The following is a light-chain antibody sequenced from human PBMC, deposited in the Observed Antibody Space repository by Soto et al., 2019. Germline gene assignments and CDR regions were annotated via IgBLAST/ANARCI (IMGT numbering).Light chain of an antibody. Sequence: DIEITQYPSTLSASVGDRVTITCRASQSISSLLAWYQQKPGKAPKLLIYDASSLESGVPSRFSGSGSGTEFTLTISSLQPDDFATYYCQQYKSHSIPFGEVALLEVK. V-gene: IGKV1-5*01. CDR1: QSISSL. CDR2: DAS. J-gene: IGKJ5*01. CDR3: QQYKSHSIP.